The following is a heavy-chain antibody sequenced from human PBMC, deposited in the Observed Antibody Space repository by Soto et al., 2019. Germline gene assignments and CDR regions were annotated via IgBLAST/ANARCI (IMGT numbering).Heavy chain of an antibody. J-gene: IGHJ5*02. D-gene: IGHD5-12*01. CDR2: IYYSGST. V-gene: IGHV4-31*03. CDR3: AREEGGGYDHRWFDP. Sequence: QVQLQESGPGLVKPSQTLSLTCTVSGGSISSGGYYWSWIRQHPGKGLEWIGYIYYSGSTYYNPSLKSRVTISVATSKNLFSLKLSSVTAADTAVYYCAREEGGGYDHRWFDPWGQGTLVTVSS. CDR1: GGSISSGGYY.